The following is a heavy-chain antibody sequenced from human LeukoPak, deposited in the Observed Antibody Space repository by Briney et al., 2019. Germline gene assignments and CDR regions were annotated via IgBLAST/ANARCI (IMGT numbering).Heavy chain of an antibody. CDR2: ISWNSGSI. CDR1: GFTFDDYA. Sequence: GGSLRLSCAASGFTFDDYAMHWVRQAPGKGLEWVSGISWNSGSIGYADSVKGRFTISRDNAKNSLYLQMNSLRAEDTAVYYCARDAQSLFGVELPDYWGQGTLVTVSS. J-gene: IGHJ4*02. V-gene: IGHV3-9*01. CDR3: ARDAQSLFGVELPDY. D-gene: IGHD3-3*01.